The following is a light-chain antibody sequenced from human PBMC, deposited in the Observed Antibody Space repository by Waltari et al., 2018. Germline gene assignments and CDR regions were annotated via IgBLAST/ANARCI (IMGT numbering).Light chain of an antibody. CDR2: GAS. CDR3: QQYDGSSVT. J-gene: IGKJ4*01. CDR1: QTISGSG. Sequence: EIVLTQSPGTLSLSPGERATLSCRASQTISGSGLTWYQQKPGQAPRLVIYGASIRATAIPDRFSGSGSGTDFTLTISRLEPEDFAVYYWQQYDGSSVTFGGGTKVEIK. V-gene: IGKV3-20*01.